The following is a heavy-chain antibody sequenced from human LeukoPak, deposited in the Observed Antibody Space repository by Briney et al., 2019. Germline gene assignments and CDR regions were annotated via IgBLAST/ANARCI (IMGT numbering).Heavy chain of an antibody. CDR3: ATPRHRSYEDYYFDY. D-gene: IGHD5-12*01. Sequence: ASGTVSCKAAGYTFTSYDINWVRQAEGEGLEWMGWMNPKGGETIYEQKFHGSVTITMNTSTITAYMELSSLRSEDSAVYYCATPRHRSYEDYYFDYWGQGTLVTVSS. CDR2: MNPKGGET. CDR1: GYTFTSYD. V-gene: IGHV1-8*01. J-gene: IGHJ4*02.